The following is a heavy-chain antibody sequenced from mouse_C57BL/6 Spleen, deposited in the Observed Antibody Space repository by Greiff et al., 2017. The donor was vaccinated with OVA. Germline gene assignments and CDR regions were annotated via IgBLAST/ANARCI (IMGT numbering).Heavy chain of an antibody. Sequence: EVQLQESGGGLVKPGGSLKLSCAASGFTFSDYGMHWVRQAPEKGLEWVAYISSGSSTLYYADTVKGRFTISRDNAKNTLFLQMTSLRSEDTAMYYCATEGDYGREFDYWGQGTTLTVSS. J-gene: IGHJ2*01. CDR3: ATEGDYGREFDY. D-gene: IGHD1-1*01. CDR2: ISSGSSTL. V-gene: IGHV5-17*01. CDR1: GFTFSDYG.